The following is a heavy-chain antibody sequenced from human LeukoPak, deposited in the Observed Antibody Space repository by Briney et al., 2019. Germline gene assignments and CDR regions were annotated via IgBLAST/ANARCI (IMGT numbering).Heavy chain of an antibody. CDR3: AKSTQQLVQRGYFDY. V-gene: IGHV3-15*01. Sequence: ETLSLTCTVSGGSISSYYWSWIRQPAGKGLEWIGRIKSKTDGGTTDYAAPVKGRFTISRDDSKNTLYLQMNSLRAEDTAVYYCAKSTQQLVQRGYFDYWGQGTLVTVSS. D-gene: IGHD6-13*01. J-gene: IGHJ4*02. CDR1: GGSISSYY. CDR2: IKSKTDGGTT.